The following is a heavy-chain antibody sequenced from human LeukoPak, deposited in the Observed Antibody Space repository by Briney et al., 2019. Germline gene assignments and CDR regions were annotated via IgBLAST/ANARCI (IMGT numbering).Heavy chain of an antibody. D-gene: IGHD1-26*01. CDR3: AREGVGATMAIDY. CDR1: GGSISSGGYS. V-gene: IGHV4-30-2*01. J-gene: IGHJ4*02. CDR2: IYHSGST. Sequence: SQTLPLTCAVSGGSISSGGYSWSWIRQPPGKGLEWIGYIYHSGSTYYNPSLKSRVTISVDRSKNQFSLKLSSVTAADTAVYYCAREGVGATMAIDYWGQGTLVTVSS.